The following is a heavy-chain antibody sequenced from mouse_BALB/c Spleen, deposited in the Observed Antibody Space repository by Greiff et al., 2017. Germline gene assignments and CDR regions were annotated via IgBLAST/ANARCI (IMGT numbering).Heavy chain of an antibody. Sequence: VQLKESGAELVKPGASVKLSCTASGFNIKDTYMHWVKQRPEQGLEWIGRIDPANGNTKYDPKFQGKATITADTSSNTAYLQLSSLTSEDTAVYYCARSGLRRGAMDYWGQGTSVTVSS. V-gene: IGHV14-3*02. CDR3: ARSGLRRGAMDY. D-gene: IGHD2-4*01. CDR1: GFNIKDTY. CDR2: IDPANGNT. J-gene: IGHJ4*01.